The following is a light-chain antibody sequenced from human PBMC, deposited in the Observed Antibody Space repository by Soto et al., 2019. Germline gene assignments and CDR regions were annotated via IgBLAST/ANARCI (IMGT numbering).Light chain of an antibody. J-gene: IGLJ1*01. V-gene: IGLV2-14*03. CDR1: SSDVGAYDF. CDR3: SSYTSSSTRV. Sequence: QSVLTQPASVSGSLGQSITISCTGTSSDVGAYDFVSWYQQHPDKAPKLMIYEVSNRPSGVSNRFSGSKSVNTATLTISGLQAEDEADYYCSSYTSSSTRVFGTGTKATVL. CDR2: EVS.